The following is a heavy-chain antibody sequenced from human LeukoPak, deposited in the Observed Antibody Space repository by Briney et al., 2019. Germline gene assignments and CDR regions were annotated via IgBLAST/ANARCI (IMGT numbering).Heavy chain of an antibody. J-gene: IGHJ4*02. CDR1: VFAFRHYW. V-gene: IGHV3-74*03. CDR2: INSDGSST. CDR3: ARGQGGGRYYGEDY. D-gene: IGHD3-10*01. Sequence: GGSLRLSCAASVFAFRHYWKHWVRQAPGKGLVWVSRINSDGSSTKYADSVKGRFTISKDNTKNTQYLQMNSLSAEETAVYYCARGQGGGRYYGEDYWGQGTLVTVSS.